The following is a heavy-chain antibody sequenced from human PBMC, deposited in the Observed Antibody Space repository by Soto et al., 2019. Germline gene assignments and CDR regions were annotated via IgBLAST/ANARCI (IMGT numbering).Heavy chain of an antibody. CDR3: ARGSTTEKVDS. J-gene: IGHJ4*02. D-gene: IGHD4-17*01. CDR1: GGSISSGGYY. Sequence: SETLSLTCTVSGGSISSGGYYWSWIRQHPGKGLEWIGYIYYSGSTYYNPSLKSRVTISVDTSKNQFSLKLTSVTAADTAVYYCARGSTTEKVDSWGQGTLVTVSS. V-gene: IGHV4-31*03. CDR2: IYYSGST.